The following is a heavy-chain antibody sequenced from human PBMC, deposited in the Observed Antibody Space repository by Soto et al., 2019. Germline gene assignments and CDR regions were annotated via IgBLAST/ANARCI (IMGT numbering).Heavy chain of an antibody. Sequence: SETLSLTCTVSGVSIGSTIYYWGWVRQPPGKGLEWIGTLYYSGSTYYNPSLKSRITMSVDTSKNHFSLRLSSVTAADTAVYYCARHFTKTDYYYYTDVWGKGTTVTVSS. J-gene: IGHJ6*03. V-gene: IGHV4-39*01. CDR2: LYYSGST. CDR3: ARHFTKTDYYYYTDV. CDR1: GVSIGSTIYY.